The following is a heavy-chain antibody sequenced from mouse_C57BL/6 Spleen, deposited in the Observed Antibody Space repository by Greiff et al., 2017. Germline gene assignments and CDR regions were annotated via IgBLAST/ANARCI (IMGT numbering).Heavy chain of an antibody. Sequence: EVQLQQSGPGLVKPSQSLSLTCSVTGYSITSGYYWNWIRQFPGNKLEWMGYISYDGSNNYNPSLKNRISITRDTSKNQFFLKLNSVTTEDTATYYCAREQDGYYPFAYWGQGTLVTVSA. J-gene: IGHJ3*01. V-gene: IGHV3-6*01. CDR1: GYSITSGYY. CDR2: ISYDGSN. D-gene: IGHD2-3*01. CDR3: AREQDGYYPFAY.